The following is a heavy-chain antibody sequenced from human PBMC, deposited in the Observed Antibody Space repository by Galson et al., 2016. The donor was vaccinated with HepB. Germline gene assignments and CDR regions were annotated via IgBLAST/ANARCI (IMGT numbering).Heavy chain of an antibody. CDR3: AKDPSSTALINLEQ. J-gene: IGHJ4*02. V-gene: IGHV3-30*18. Sequence: SLRLSCAVSGFTFSSYAMHWVRRAPGMGLEWVSFISNDGNSVHYGDSVKGRFTVSRDNSNNTLFLQMSSPRPEDSAVYFCAKDPSSTALINLEQWGQGTLVTVSS. D-gene: IGHD1/OR15-1a*01. CDR2: ISNDGNSV. CDR1: GFTFSSYA.